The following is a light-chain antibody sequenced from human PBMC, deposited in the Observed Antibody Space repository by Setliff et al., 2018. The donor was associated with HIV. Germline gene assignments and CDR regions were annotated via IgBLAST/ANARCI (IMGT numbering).Light chain of an antibody. Sequence: QSVLAQPPSVSGAPGQRATIYCSGSSSNVGTGFGVQWYQQFPGAAPKLLIHDTNSRPSEVPVRFSGSKSGASASLDINGLEAEDEADYYCQSYDSRLNGYVFGTGTKVTVL. CDR2: DTN. V-gene: IGLV1-40*01. J-gene: IGLJ1*01. CDR3: QSYDSRLNGYV. CDR1: SSNVGTGFG.